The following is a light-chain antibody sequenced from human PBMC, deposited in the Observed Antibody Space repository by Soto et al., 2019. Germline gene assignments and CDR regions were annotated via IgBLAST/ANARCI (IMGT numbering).Light chain of an antibody. CDR2: RNN. Sequence: QSALTQPPSASGTPGQRVTISCSGSSSNIGSNYVYWYQHLTGTAPKLLIYRNNQRPSGVPDRFSGSKSGTSASLAISGLRSEDDADYYCATWDDSLSNYVFGTGTKVTVL. CDR1: SSNIGSNY. V-gene: IGLV1-47*01. CDR3: ATWDDSLSNYV. J-gene: IGLJ1*01.